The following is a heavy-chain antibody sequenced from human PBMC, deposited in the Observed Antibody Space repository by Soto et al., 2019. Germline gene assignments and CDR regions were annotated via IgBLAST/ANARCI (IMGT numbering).Heavy chain of an antibody. J-gene: IGHJ6*02. CDR2: ISCDGGST. CDR1: GFTFDDYT. V-gene: IGHV3-43*01. Sequence: GGSLRLSCAASGFTFDDYTMHWVRQAPGKGLEWVSLISCDGGSTYYADSVKGRFTISRDNTKNSLYLQMNSLRAEDTAVYYCARDGGNYYYYYGMDVWGQGTTVTVSS. CDR3: ARDGGNYYYYYGMDV.